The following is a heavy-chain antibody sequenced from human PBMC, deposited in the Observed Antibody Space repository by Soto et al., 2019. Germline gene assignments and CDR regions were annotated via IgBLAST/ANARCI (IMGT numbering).Heavy chain of an antibody. CDR2: IAVGSGKT. V-gene: IGHV1-58*01. Sequence: GASVKVSCKASGFPLKSSTVQWVRQARGQGLEWIGWIAVGSGKTKYAHLIQDRVAITRDLSTSTAYLELSSLGSEDTAVYYCAARHCGGGSCYSHEEAFEAWGQGTVVTVSS. CDR3: AARHCGGGSCYSHEEAFEA. J-gene: IGHJ3*01. D-gene: IGHD2-15*01. CDR1: GFPLKSST.